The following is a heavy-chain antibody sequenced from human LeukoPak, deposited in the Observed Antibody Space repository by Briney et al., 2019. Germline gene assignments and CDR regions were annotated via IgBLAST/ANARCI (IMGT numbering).Heavy chain of an antibody. Sequence: AGGSLRLSCAASGFTFSSYAMSWVRQAPGKGLEWVSAISGSGGSTYYADSVKGRFTIPRDNSKNTLYLQMNSLRAEDTAVYYCAKAGIVVVPAAHGMDVWGQGTTVTVSS. CDR2: ISGSGGST. CDR1: GFTFSSYA. D-gene: IGHD2-2*01. V-gene: IGHV3-23*01. J-gene: IGHJ6*02. CDR3: AKAGIVVVPAAHGMDV.